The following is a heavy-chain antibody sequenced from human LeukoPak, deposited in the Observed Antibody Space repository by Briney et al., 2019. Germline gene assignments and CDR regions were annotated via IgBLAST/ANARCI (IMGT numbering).Heavy chain of an antibody. Sequence: PGGSLRLSCVASGFTFSTYAMSWVRQAPGKGLEWVSDLSGSGLNTYYADSVKGRFTISRDNSRDTLFLQMNNLRAEDTAVYYCAKWSGGSGDYVGGHYNGMDVWGHGTTVTVSS. D-gene: IGHD4-17*01. CDR2: LSGSGLNT. CDR3: AKWSGGSGDYVGGHYNGMDV. CDR1: GFTFSTYA. V-gene: IGHV3-23*01. J-gene: IGHJ6*02.